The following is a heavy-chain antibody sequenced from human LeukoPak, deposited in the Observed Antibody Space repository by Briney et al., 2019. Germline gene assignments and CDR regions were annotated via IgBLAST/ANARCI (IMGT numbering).Heavy chain of an antibody. CDR2: ISGSGGST. D-gene: IGHD5-18*01. J-gene: IGHJ4*02. V-gene: IGHV3-23*01. Sequence: GGSLRLSCAASGFTFSSYSMNWVRQAPGKGLEWVSAISGSGGSTYYADSVKGRFTISRDNSKNTLYLQMNSLRAEDTAVYYCTKGTIWLPFDYWGQGTLVTVSS. CDR1: GFTFSSYS. CDR3: TKGTIWLPFDY.